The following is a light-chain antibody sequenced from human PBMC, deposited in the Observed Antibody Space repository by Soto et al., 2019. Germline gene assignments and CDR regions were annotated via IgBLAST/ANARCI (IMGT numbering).Light chain of an antibody. CDR3: SSYTSNSTYV. J-gene: IGLJ1*01. Sequence: QSALTQPASMSGSPGQSSTISCTGTNSDIGRYNYVSWYQQHPGKAPKLIIFEVSNRPSGVSSRFSGSKSGNTASLTISGLQTDDEADYYCSSYTSNSTYVFGTGTQLTVL. CDR1: NSDIGRYNY. V-gene: IGLV2-14*01. CDR2: EVS.